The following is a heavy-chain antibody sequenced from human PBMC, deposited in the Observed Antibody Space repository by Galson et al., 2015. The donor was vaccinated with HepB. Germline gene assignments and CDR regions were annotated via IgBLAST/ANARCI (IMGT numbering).Heavy chain of an antibody. CDR3: ARAGYSSGWSINWFDP. Sequence: QSGAEVKKPGASVKVSCKASGYTFTSYAMNWVRQAPGQGLEWMGWINTNTGNPTYAQGFTGRFVFSLDTSVSTAYLQISSLKAEDTAVYYCARAGYSSGWSINWFDPWGQGTLVTVSS. CDR2: INTNTGNP. V-gene: IGHV7-4-1*02. J-gene: IGHJ5*02. D-gene: IGHD6-19*01. CDR1: GYTFTSYA.